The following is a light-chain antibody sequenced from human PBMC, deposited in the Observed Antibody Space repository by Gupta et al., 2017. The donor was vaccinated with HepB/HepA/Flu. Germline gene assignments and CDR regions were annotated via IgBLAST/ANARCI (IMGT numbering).Light chain of an antibody. V-gene: IGLV3-21*04. CDR3: QVWDSSDDSAV. J-gene: IGLJ2*01. Sequence: SSVLTQPPSVSVAPGQTASITCRGNNIGTKGVHWYHQMPGQAPVMVIYTDSDRPSVIPERFSGSNSGSTATLTISRVEAGDEAEYYCQVWDSSDDSAVFGGGTKLTVL. CDR1: NIGTKG. CDR2: TDS.